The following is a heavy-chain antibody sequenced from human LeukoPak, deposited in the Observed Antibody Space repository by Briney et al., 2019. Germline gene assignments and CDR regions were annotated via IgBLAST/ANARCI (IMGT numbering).Heavy chain of an antibody. CDR2: IHNSGTT. V-gene: IGHV4-34*01. D-gene: IGHD3-10*01. CDR1: GGPFSGYF. CDR3: ARRYYYNLGSFPFDF. Sequence: SETLSLTCAVSGGPFSGYFWSWIRQSSGKGLEWIGEIHNSGTTNYNPSLNSRDTISEDTSKNQFYLNLSSVTAADTAVYYCARRYYYNLGSFPFDFWGQGTLVTVSS. J-gene: IGHJ4*02.